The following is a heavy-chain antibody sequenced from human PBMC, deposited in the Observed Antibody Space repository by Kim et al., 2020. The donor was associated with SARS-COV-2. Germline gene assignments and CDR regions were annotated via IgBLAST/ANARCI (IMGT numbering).Heavy chain of an antibody. J-gene: IGHJ1*01. D-gene: IGHD3-22*01. V-gene: IGHV3-74*01. CDR3: ARAGDYDFSGYYGFFHH. Sequence: GKGRFTISRDNAKNTLYLQMNSLRPEDTAVYYCARAGDYDFSGYYGFFHHWCQGALVTVSS.